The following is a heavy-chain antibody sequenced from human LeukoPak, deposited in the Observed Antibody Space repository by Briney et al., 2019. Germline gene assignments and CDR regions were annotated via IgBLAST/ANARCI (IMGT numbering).Heavy chain of an antibody. CDR2: IYTSGST. D-gene: IGHD3-10*01. CDR1: GASISSYY. V-gene: IGHV4-4*07. J-gene: IGHJ4*02. Sequence: SETLSLTCTVSGASISSYYWSWIRQPAGKGLELIGRIYTSGSTTYNPSLKSRVTLSLDTSKNQFSLKLSSVTAADTAVYYCAKHYMGSSYNRAVDYWGQGTLVTVSS. CDR3: AKHYMGSSYNRAVDY.